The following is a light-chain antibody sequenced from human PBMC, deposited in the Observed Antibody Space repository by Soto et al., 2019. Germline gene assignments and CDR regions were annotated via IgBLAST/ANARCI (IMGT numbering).Light chain of an antibody. CDR2: DAS. Sequence: EIVLTQSPATLSLSPGERATLSCRASQSVSSYLAWYQQKPGQAPRLLIYDASNRATGIPARFSGSGSGTDFTLTISSLEPEDFAVYYCQRRSNWPPDFGPGTKVDIK. V-gene: IGKV3-11*01. CDR1: QSVSSY. CDR3: QRRSNWPPD. J-gene: IGKJ3*01.